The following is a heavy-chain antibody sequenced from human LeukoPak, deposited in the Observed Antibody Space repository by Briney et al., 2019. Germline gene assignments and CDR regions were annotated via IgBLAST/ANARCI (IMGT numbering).Heavy chain of an antibody. CDR3: ARDTYYYDSSGYHFDY. J-gene: IGHJ4*02. CDR2: IYYSGST. CDR1: GGSISSSSYY. V-gene: IGHV4-39*07. Sequence: SETLSLTCTVSGGSISSSSYYLGWIRQPPGKGLGWVGRIYYSGSTYYNPSLKSRVTISVDTSKNQFSLKLSSVTAADTAVYYCARDTYYYDSSGYHFDYWGQGTLVTVSS. D-gene: IGHD3-22*01.